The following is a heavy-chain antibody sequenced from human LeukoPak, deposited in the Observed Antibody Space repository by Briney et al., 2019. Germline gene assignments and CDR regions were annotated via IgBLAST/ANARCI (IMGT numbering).Heavy chain of an antibody. CDR2: IHHSGST. Sequence: PSETLSLTCTVSGGSISSGGHYWSWIRQPPGKGLEWIGYIHHSGSTYYNPSLKSRVTISVDRSKNQFSLNLSSVTAADTAVYYCARGGYCSGITCYNYWGQGPLVTVSS. J-gene: IGHJ4*02. CDR3: ARGGYCSGITCYNY. CDR1: GGSISSGGHY. V-gene: IGHV4-30-2*01. D-gene: IGHD2-2*02.